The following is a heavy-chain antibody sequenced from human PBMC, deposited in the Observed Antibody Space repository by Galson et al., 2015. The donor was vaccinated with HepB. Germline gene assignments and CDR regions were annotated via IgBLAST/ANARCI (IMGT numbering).Heavy chain of an antibody. CDR1: GYTFTNYY. J-gene: IGHJ6*02. Sequence: SVKVSCKASGYTFTNYYFHWVRQAPGQGLEWMGIINPSGGSTNYAQNFQGRVTMTRDTSTSTGYMELSSLRSEDTAVYYCARSRVSGELLRNPGNYYYYGMDVWGQGTTVTVSS. D-gene: IGHD3-10*02. CDR2: INPSGGST. V-gene: IGHV1-46*03. CDR3: ARSRVSGELLRNPGNYYYYGMDV.